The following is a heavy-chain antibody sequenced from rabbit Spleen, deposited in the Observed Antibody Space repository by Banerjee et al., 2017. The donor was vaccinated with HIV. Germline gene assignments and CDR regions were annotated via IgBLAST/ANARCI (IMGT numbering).Heavy chain of an antibody. D-gene: IGHD1-1*01. CDR3: ARDLPDIIGWNFGF. V-gene: IGHV1S45*01. Sequence: QEQLKESGGGLVQPGGSLTLSCKASGFDFSSYGVSWVRQAPGKGLEWVACIYGSSDSTYYATWAKGRFTISKTSSTTVTLQMTSLTAADTATYFCARDLPDIIGWNFGFWGPGTLVTVS. CDR2: IYGSSDST. CDR1: GFDFSSYG. J-gene: IGHJ3*01.